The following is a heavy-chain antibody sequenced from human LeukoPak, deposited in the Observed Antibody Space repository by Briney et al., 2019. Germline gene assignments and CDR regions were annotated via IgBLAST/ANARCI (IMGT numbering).Heavy chain of an antibody. CDR1: GRSFSRYY. J-gene: IGHJ5*02. Sequence: PSETLSLTCAVYGRSFSRYYWSWIRQTPGKGLEWIGEINHSGITNYNPSLRSRVTISVDTSKNQFSLKLSSVTAADTSIYYCSSAVIVVAAGTDRNWFDPGGRGPVVTVS. CDR3: SSAVIVVAAGTDRNWFDP. D-gene: IGHD2-15*01. V-gene: IGHV4-34*01. CDR2: INHSGIT.